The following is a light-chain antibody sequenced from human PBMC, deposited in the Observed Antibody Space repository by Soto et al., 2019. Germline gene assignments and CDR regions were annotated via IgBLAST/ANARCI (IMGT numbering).Light chain of an antibody. V-gene: IGLV2-14*01. CDR3: SSYTSSSTLV. J-gene: IGLJ1*01. Sequence: QSVLTQPASVSGSPGQSITISCTGTSSDVGGYNYVSWYQQHPGKAPKLMIYDVSNRPSGVSNRFSGSKSGNTASLTISGLQAEDEDDYYCSSYTSSSTLVFGTGTKLTVL. CDR2: DVS. CDR1: SSDVGGYNY.